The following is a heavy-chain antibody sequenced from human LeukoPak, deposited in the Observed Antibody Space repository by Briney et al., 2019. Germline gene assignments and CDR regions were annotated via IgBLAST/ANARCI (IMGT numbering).Heavy chain of an antibody. CDR2: INPNSGGT. CDR1: GGTFSSYA. Sequence: ASVKVSCKASGGTFSSYAISWVRQAPGQGLEWMGWINPNSGGTNYAQKFQGRVTMTRDTSISTAYMELSRLRSDDTAVYYCARIAARPSGGPYYYYMDVWGKGTTVTVSS. J-gene: IGHJ6*03. D-gene: IGHD6-6*01. V-gene: IGHV1-2*02. CDR3: ARIAARPSGGPYYYYMDV.